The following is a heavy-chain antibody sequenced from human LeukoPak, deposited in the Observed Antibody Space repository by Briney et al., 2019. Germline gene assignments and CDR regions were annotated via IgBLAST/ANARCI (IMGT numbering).Heavy chain of an antibody. Sequence: GASVKVSCKVSGHSLSELSMFWVRQTPGKGLEWMGGFDPEDGKTIYAQKFQGRITMTEDTSTDTAYMELSSLRSEDTAVYYCAIETYSTTLDHWGQGTLVTVSS. CDR3: AIETYSTTLDH. J-gene: IGHJ4*02. D-gene: IGHD2/OR15-2a*01. CDR2: FDPEDGKT. CDR1: GHSLSELS. V-gene: IGHV1-24*01.